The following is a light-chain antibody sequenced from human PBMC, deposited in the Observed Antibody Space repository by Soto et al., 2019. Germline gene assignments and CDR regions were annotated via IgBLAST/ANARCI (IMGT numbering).Light chain of an antibody. CDR1: NSNIGSNT. V-gene: IGLV1-44*01. CDR3: ATWDDSLTGYV. CDR2: SNN. Sequence: QSVLTQTPSASATPGQRVTISCSGTNSNIGSNTIAWYQQLPGTAPKRLIHSNNQRPSGVPDRFSASKSGTSASLAISGLQSEDEADYYCATWDDSLTGYVLGTGTKV. J-gene: IGLJ1*01.